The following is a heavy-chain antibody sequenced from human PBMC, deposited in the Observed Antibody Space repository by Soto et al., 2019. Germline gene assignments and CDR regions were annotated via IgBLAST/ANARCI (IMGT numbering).Heavy chain of an antibody. V-gene: IGHV4-59*01. CDR1: GGSISSYY. CDR2: IYYSGST. CDR3: ARERVGHWFDP. J-gene: IGHJ5*02. Sequence: SETLSLTCTVSGGSISSYYWSCIRQPPGKGLEWIGYIYYSGSTNYNPSLKSRVTISVDTAKNQFSLQLSSVTAADTAVYYCARERVGHWFDPWGQGTLVTVSS. D-gene: IGHD1-26*01.